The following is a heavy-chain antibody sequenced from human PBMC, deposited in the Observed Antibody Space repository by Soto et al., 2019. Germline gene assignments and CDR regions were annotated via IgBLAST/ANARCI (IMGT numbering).Heavy chain of an antibody. CDR2: ISLSGSTI. CDR3: ARESFSASPNFFDY. D-gene: IGHD3-3*02. CDR1: GFTFSNYE. Sequence: GGSLRLSCAASGFTFSNYEMNWVRQAPGKGLEWVSYISLSGSTIYYADSVKGRFTISRDDAKNSLYLQMNSLRADDTAVYYCARESFSASPNFFDYWGQGTLVTV. V-gene: IGHV3-48*03. J-gene: IGHJ4*02.